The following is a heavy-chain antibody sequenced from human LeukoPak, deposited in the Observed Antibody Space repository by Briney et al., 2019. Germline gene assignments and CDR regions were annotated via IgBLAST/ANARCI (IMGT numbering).Heavy chain of an antibody. CDR3: ARDENWGSRVADY. CDR2: ISSSSSTI. J-gene: IGHJ4*02. V-gene: IGHV3-48*01. Sequence: GRSLRLSCAASGFTFSSYSMNWVRQAPGKGLEWVSYISSSSSTIYYADSVKGRFTISRDNAKNSLYLQMNSLRAEDTAVYYCARDENWGSRVADYWGQGTLVTVSS. D-gene: IGHD7-27*01. CDR1: GFTFSSYS.